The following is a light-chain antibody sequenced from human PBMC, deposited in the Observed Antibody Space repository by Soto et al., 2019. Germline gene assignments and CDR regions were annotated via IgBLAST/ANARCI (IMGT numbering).Light chain of an antibody. J-gene: IGKJ5*01. CDR2: EVS. CDR3: MQSTQLPPT. V-gene: IGKV2D-29*02. CDR1: QSLLHITGETF. Sequence: DVVMTQTPRSLSVASGQPANIXXKSXQSLLHITGETFLFWYLQKPGQSPQXXIYEVSTRVSGVPDRFSGSGSGTDFTLEISRVETDDVGIYYCMQSTQLPPTFGQGTRLEIK.